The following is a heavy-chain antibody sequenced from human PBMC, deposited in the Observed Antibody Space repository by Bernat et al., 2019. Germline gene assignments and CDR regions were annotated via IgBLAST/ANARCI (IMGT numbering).Heavy chain of an antibody. CDR1: GGTFSSYA. CDR2: IIPIFGTA. CDR3: ARGPTPTYYDFWSGYYPGFP. Sequence: QVQLVQSGAEVKKPGSSVKVSCKASGGTFSSYAISWVRQAPGQGLEWMGGIIPIFGTANYAQKFQGRVTITADESTSTAYMELSSLRSEDTAVYYCARGPTPTYYDFWSGYYPGFPWGQGTLVTVSS. J-gene: IGHJ5*02. V-gene: IGHV1-69*01. D-gene: IGHD3-3*01.